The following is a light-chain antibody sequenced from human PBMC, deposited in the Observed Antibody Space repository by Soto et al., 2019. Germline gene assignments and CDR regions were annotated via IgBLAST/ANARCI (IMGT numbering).Light chain of an antibody. Sequence: DIVMTQSPLSLPVTPGEPASISCRSSQILLHSNGYNYLDWYLQTPGQSPQLLIYLGSNRASGVPDRFSGSGSGTDFTLKISRVEAEDVGVYYCMQALQTPRTFGQGTKVEVK. CDR2: LGS. CDR3: MQALQTPRT. CDR1: QILLHSNGYNY. V-gene: IGKV2-28*01. J-gene: IGKJ1*01.